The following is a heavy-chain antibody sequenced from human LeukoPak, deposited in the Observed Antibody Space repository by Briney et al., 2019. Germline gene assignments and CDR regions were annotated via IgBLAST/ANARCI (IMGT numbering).Heavy chain of an antibody. V-gene: IGHV1-2*02. CDR2: INLNSGGT. CDR1: GYTFTGYY. J-gene: IGHJ4*02. Sequence: ASVKVSCKTSGYTFTGYYMHWMRQAPGQGLKWMGWINLNSGGTNYAQKFQGRVIMTRDTSTSTAYMELNRLRFDDTAVYYCASWAGGNEPIASFDYWGQGTLVTVSS. CDR3: ASWAGGNEPIASFDY. D-gene: IGHD1-14*01.